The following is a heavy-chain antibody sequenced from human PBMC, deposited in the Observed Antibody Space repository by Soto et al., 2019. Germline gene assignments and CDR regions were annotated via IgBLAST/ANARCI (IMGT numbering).Heavy chain of an antibody. CDR2: IWYDGSNK. J-gene: IGHJ6*02. CDR3: ARDRGMVRGRPYYGMDV. Sequence: LRLSCAASGFTFSSYGMHWVRQAPGKGLEWVAVIWYDGSNKYYADSVKGRFTISRDNSKNTLYLQMNSLRAEDTAVYYCARDRGMVRGRPYYGMDVWGQGTTVTVSS. D-gene: IGHD3-10*01. V-gene: IGHV3-33*01. CDR1: GFTFSSYG.